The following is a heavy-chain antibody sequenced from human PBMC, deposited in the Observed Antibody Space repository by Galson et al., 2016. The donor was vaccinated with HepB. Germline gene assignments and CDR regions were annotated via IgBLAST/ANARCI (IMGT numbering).Heavy chain of an antibody. CDR3: AKAPLGSCRGARCYHLDY. V-gene: IGHV3-23*01. CDR2: IGGHGGFKT. J-gene: IGHJ4*02. Sequence: SLRLSCAASGVNFNGFGFNWVRQAPGKGLEWVSAIGGHGGFKTYYANSVKGRFTISRDNSKNTLYLQMNSLSADDTALYYCAKAPLGSCRGARCYHLDYWGQGTPVTVSS. D-gene: IGHD2-15*01. CDR1: GVNFNGFG.